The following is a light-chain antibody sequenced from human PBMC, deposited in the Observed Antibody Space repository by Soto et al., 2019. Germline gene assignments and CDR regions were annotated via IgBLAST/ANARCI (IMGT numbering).Light chain of an antibody. CDR1: QSFSST. V-gene: IGKV3-15*01. CDR2: DAY. J-gene: IGKJ4*01. Sequence: EIVMTQSPATLSVSPGERVTLSCRASQSFSSTLAWYQQKPGQAPRLLIYDAYNRATGVPARFSGSGSGTEFTLTISILQSEDFAVYYCQQYNKWPLTFGGGIKVEIK. CDR3: QQYNKWPLT.